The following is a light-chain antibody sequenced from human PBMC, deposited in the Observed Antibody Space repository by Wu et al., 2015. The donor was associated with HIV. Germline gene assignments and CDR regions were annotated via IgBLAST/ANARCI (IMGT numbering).Light chain of an antibody. CDR2: KAS. V-gene: IGKV1-5*03. CDR1: QSIGPW. CDR3: QQHSDSWLT. Sequence: DIQMTQSPSTPSASVRDRVTITCRASQSIGPWLAWYQQRPGKAPRLLIYKASDLESGVPSRFSGSGSETEFTLTINSLQPDDIATYFCQQHSDSWLTFGGGTKVEI. J-gene: IGKJ4*01.